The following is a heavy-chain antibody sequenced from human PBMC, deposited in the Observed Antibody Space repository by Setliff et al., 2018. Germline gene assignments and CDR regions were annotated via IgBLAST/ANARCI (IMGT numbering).Heavy chain of an antibody. D-gene: IGHD2-15*01. J-gene: IGHJ4*02. Sequence: SETLSLTCAAYGGTFSDYYWTWIRQTPGKGLEWIGEISPVGSTNYNPSLRSRVTMSLDASKNRFSLNLTSVTAADTAVYFCATSGFCSSGSCYSFDDWGQGALVTVSS. CDR1: GGTFSDYY. CDR3: ATSGFCSSGSCYSFDD. V-gene: IGHV4-34*08. CDR2: ISPVGST.